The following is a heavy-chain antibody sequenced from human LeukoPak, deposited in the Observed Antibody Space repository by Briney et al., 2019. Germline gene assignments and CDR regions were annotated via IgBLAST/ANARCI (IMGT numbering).Heavy chain of an antibody. CDR3: AREVVSAAKYDH. J-gene: IGHJ4*02. CDR1: GGSISSGSYY. V-gene: IGHV4-61*02. D-gene: IGHD2-2*01. CDR2: IYTSGST. Sequence: SQTLSLTCTVSGGSISSGSYYWSWIRQPAGKGLEWIGRIYTSGSTNYNPSLKSRVTISVDTSKNQFSLKLSSVTAADTAVYYCAREVVSAAKYDHWGQGTLVTVSS.